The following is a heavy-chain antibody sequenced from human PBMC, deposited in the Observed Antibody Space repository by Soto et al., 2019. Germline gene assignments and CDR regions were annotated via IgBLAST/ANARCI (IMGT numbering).Heavy chain of an antibody. CDR3: ARVLVFYGGFDP. D-gene: IGHD2-21*02. CDR1: GFTFSTYS. CDR2: IMSGSSHI. V-gene: IGHV3-21*05. J-gene: IGHJ5*02. Sequence: GGSLRLSCAASGFTFSTYSMNWVRQAPGKGLEWVSYIMSGSSHIFYADSVKGRFTISRDNAKNSLYLQMNSLRAEDTAVYYCARVLVFYGGFDPWGQGTLVTVSS.